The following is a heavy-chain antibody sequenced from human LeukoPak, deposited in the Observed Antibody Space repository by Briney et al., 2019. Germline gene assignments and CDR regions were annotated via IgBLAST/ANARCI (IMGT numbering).Heavy chain of an antibody. J-gene: IGHJ6*03. D-gene: IGHD2-2*01. CDR3: ARAAYLGYWSSNSCYRHHDYYYYMAV. CDR1: GYTFTSYD. CDR2: MSPNSGNT. V-gene: IGHV1-8*03. Sequence: ASVKVSCKASGYTFTSYDINWVRQATGQGLEWMGWMSPNSGNTGYAQKFQGRVTITRNTSISTAYMELSSLRSEDTAVYYCARAAYLGYWSSNSCYRHHDYYYYMAVWGKGNTVTVSS.